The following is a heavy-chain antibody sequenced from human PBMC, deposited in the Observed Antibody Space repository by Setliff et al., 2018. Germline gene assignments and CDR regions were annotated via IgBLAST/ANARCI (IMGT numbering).Heavy chain of an antibody. Sequence: ASVKVSCKASGYTFPGYYMHWVRQAPGQGLEWMGWISAYNGNTNYAQKLQGRVTMTTDTSTSTAYMELRSLRSDDTAVYYCASLSLGFTIFGVVIIDPYFDYWGQGTLVTVSS. CDR3: ASLSLGFTIFGVVIIDPYFDY. D-gene: IGHD3-3*01. J-gene: IGHJ4*02. V-gene: IGHV1-18*04. CDR1: GYTFPGYY. CDR2: ISAYNGNT.